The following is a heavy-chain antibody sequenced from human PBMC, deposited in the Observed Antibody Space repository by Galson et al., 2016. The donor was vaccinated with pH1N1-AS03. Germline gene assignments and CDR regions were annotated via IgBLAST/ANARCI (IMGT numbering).Heavy chain of an antibody. J-gene: IGHJ4*02. D-gene: IGHD3-10*01. CDR3: ARAPRDSGAGSYYNNMGY. CDR1: GFSFSHFA. V-gene: IGHV3-30*01. CDR2: MSNDGRE. Sequence: SLRLSCAASGFSFSHFAMHWVRQAAVKGPEWVAAMSNDGREYYGDSVRGRFTISRDTSKNTPFLQMNGMRAEDKAVYYCARAPRDSGAGSYYNNMGYWGQGTLVAVSS.